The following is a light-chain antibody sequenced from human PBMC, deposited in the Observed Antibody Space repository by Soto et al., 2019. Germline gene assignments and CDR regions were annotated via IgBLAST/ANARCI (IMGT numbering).Light chain of an antibody. Sequence: EILLTQSPATLSLSAGERATLSCRAGQTISNYLAWYQQKPGQAPRLLIYDASNRATDISARFSGSGSGTDFTLTISSLEPDDVAVYYCQHGGAFGPGTKVEIK. CDR3: QHGGA. CDR1: QTISNY. V-gene: IGKV3-11*01. J-gene: IGKJ3*01. CDR2: DAS.